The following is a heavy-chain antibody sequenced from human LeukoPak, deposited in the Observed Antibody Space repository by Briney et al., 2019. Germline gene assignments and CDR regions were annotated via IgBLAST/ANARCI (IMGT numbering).Heavy chain of an antibody. CDR2: IYYSGST. V-gene: IGHV4-59*01. CDR3: ARWDGNWFDP. Sequence: PSETLSLTCTVSGGSISSYYWSWLRQPPGKGLEWIGYIYYSGSTNYNPSLKSRVTISVDTSKNQFSLKLSSVTAADTAVYYCARWDGNWFDPWGQGTLVTVSS. D-gene: IGHD1-26*01. CDR1: GGSISSYY. J-gene: IGHJ5*02.